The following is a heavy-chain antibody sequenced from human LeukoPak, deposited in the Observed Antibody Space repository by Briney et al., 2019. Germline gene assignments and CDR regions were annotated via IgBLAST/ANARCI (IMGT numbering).Heavy chain of an antibody. CDR3: ARGSKRSWIQLWLLDY. CDR2: MNPNSGNT. D-gene: IGHD5-18*01. V-gene: IGHV1-8*03. CDR1: GYTFTDDY. J-gene: IGHJ4*02. Sequence: ASVKVSCKASGYTFTDDYVHWVRQAPGQGLEWMGWMNPNSGNTGYAQKFQGRVTITRNTSISTAYMELSSLRSEDTAVYYCARGSKRSWIQLWLLDYWGQGTLVTVSS.